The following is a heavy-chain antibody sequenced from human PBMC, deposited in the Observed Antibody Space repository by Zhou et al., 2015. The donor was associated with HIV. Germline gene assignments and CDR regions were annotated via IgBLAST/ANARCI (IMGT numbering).Heavy chain of an antibody. J-gene: IGHJ6*03. CDR1: GGTFSSYA. D-gene: IGHD2-21*01. CDR2: IIPIFGTA. Sequence: QVQLVQSGAEVKKPGSSVKVSCKASGGTFSSYAISWVRQAPGQGLEWMGGIIPIFGTANYAQKFQGRVTITADESTSTAYMELSSLRSEDTAVYYCARAAADDLQAIWEYYYMDVWGKGTTVTVSS. CDR3: ARAAADDLQAIWEYYYMDV. V-gene: IGHV1-69*01.